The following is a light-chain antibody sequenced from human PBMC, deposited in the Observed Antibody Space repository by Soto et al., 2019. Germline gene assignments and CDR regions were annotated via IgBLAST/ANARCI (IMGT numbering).Light chain of an antibody. J-gene: IGKJ1*01. CDR2: GAS. V-gene: IGKV3-15*01. CDR1: RSVRSN. Sequence: EIVMTQSPATLSVSPGERVTLSFNASRSVRSNLAWYPRKPGQAPRLLISGASTRATGITGRFSGSGSGTEFTLTINSLQSEDFAVYYCQQYNYWPGTFGQGTKVDI. CDR3: QQYNYWPGT.